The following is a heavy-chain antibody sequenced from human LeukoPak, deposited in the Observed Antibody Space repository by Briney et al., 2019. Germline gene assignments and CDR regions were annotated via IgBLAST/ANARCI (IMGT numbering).Heavy chain of an antibody. CDR2: ISDSGNT. V-gene: IGHV4-59*01. J-gene: IGHJ3*02. CDR3: ARDSYTGSHFEDTFDI. CDR1: GGSISNYY. Sequence: SETLSLTCTASGGSISNYYWSWIRQPPGKGLEWIGHISDSGNTNYNSSLRSRLTISVDTSNNQFSLRLSSVTAADTAMYYCARDSYTGSHFEDTFDIWGQGTMVTVSP. D-gene: IGHD1-26*01.